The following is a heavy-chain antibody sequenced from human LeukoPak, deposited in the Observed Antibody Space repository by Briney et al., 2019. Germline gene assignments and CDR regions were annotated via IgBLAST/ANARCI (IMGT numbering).Heavy chain of an antibody. D-gene: IGHD3-3*01. CDR1: GGSISSGSYY. V-gene: IGHV4-61*02. CDR2: IYTSGST. Sequence: SETLSLTCTVSGGSISSGSYYWSWIRQPAGKGLEWIGRIYTSGSTNYNPSLKSRVTISVDTSKNQFSLKLSSVTAADTAVYYCARVDFWSYYFDYWGQGTLVTVSS. CDR3: ARVDFWSYYFDY. J-gene: IGHJ4*02.